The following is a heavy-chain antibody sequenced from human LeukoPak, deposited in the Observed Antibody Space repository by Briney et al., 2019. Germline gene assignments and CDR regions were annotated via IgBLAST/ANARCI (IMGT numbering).Heavy chain of an antibody. CDR3: ASSLCGWYCFDY. Sequence: GASVKVSCKASGYTFTGYYMHWARQAPGQGLEWMGRINPNSGGTNYAQKFQGRVTMTRDTSISTAYMELSRLRSDDTAVYYCASSLCGWYCFDYWGQGTLVTVSS. D-gene: IGHD6-19*01. CDR2: INPNSGGT. J-gene: IGHJ4*02. CDR1: GYTFTGYY. V-gene: IGHV1-2*06.